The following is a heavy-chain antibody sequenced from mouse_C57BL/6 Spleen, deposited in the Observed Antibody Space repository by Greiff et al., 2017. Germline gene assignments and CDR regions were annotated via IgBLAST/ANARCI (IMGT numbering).Heavy chain of an antibody. CDR2: IYPYNGVS. V-gene: IGHV1-31*01. CDR1: GYSFTGYY. J-gene: IGHJ2*01. CDR3: ARESRYGNYADYFDY. Sequence: EVKLMESGPELVKPGASVKISCKASGYSFTGYYMHWVKQSHGNILDWIGYIYPYNGVSSYNQKFKGKATLTVDKSSSTAYMELRSLTSEDSAVYYCARESRYGNYADYFDYWGQGTTLTVSS. D-gene: IGHD2-1*01.